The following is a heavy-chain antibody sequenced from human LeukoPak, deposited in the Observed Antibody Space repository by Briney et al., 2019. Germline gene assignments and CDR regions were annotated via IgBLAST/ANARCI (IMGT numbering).Heavy chain of an antibody. CDR3: AREQRSGYYPSYYYYYMDV. Sequence: SVKVSCKASGGTFSSYAISWVRQAPGQGLEWMGGIIPIFGTANYAQKFQGRVTITADKSTSTAYMELSSLRSEDTAVYYCAREQRSGYYPSYYYYYMDVWGKGTTVTVSS. CDR2: IIPIFGTA. V-gene: IGHV1-69*06. D-gene: IGHD3-3*01. J-gene: IGHJ6*03. CDR1: GGTFSSYA.